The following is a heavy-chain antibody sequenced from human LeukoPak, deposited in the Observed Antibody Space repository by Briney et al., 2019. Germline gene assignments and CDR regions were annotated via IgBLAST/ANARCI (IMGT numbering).Heavy chain of an antibody. Sequence: GESLKISCKASGYTFTNYWIGWVRQMPGKGLEWMGIIYPGDSDTRYSPSFRGQVTMTADKSIGTAYLQWSSLKASDTAMYYCARQGLGGGDGSGAFDIWGQGTMVTVSS. D-gene: IGHD2-21*02. CDR2: IYPGDSDT. V-gene: IGHV5-51*01. J-gene: IGHJ3*02. CDR3: ARQGLGGGDGSGAFDI. CDR1: GYTFTNYW.